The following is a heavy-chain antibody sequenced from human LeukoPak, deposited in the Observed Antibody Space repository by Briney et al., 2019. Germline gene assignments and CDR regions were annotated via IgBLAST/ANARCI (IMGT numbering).Heavy chain of an antibody. J-gene: IGHJ4*02. CDR3: ARGVVVTAILAY. D-gene: IGHD2-21*02. Sequence: TSETLPLTCAVYGGSFSGYYWSWIRQPPGKGLEWIGEINHSGSTNYNPSLKSRVTISVDTSKNQFSLKLSSVTAADTAVYYCARGVVVTAILAYWGQGTLVTVSS. CDR2: INHSGST. V-gene: IGHV4-34*01. CDR1: GGSFSGYY.